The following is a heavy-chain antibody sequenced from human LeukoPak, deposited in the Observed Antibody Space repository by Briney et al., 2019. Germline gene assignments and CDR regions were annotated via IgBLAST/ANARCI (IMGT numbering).Heavy chain of an antibody. CDR1: GGSFSGYY. J-gene: IGHJ4*02. V-gene: IGHV4-34*01. D-gene: IGHD1-26*01. Sequence: SETLSLTCAVYGGSFSGYYWSWIRQPPGKGLEWIGEINHSGSTNYNPSLKSRVTISVDTSKNQFSLKLTSVTAADTAVYYCARRGIVGALYWGRGTLVTVPS. CDR3: ARRGIVGALY. CDR2: INHSGST.